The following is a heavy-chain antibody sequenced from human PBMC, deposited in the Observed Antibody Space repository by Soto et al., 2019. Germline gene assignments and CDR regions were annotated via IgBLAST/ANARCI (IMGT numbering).Heavy chain of an antibody. J-gene: IGHJ5*02. Sequence: SETLSLTCTVTGGTISGYYWTWIRQSAGGGLEWIGRIYSSGSTNYNPSLKSRVAISLDTSMNHFSLRLSSVTAADTAVYYCARGQRFSDWFDPWGQGTLVTVSS. V-gene: IGHV4-4*07. CDR2: IYSSGST. CDR1: GGTISGYY. D-gene: IGHD3-3*01. CDR3: ARGQRFSDWFDP.